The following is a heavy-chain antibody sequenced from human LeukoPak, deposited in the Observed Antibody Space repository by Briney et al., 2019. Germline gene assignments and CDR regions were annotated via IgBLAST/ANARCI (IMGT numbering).Heavy chain of an antibody. J-gene: IGHJ4*02. V-gene: IGHV4-39*07. Sequence: SETLSLTCTVSGGSISSSSYYWGWIRQPPGKGLEWIGSIYYSGSTYYNPSLTRRLTMSVDTSKNQFSLKLTSLTAADTAVYYCARGTSFGLMNSDNWGQGTLVIVSS. CDR2: IYYSGST. D-gene: IGHD2-8*01. CDR1: GGSISSSSYY. CDR3: ARGTSFGLMNSDN.